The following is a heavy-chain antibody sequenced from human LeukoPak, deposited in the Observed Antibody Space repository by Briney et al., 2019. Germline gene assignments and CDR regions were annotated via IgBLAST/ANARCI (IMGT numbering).Heavy chain of an antibody. CDR2: ISYDGSNK. CDR3: ARETCPYRLCYYDSSGYSLNYYFDY. J-gene: IGHJ4*02. CDR1: GFTFSSYA. D-gene: IGHD3-22*01. V-gene: IGHV3-30-3*01. Sequence: GRSLRLSCTASGFTFSSYAMHWVRQAPGKGLEWVAVISYDGSNKYYADSVKGRFTISRDNSKNTLYLQMNSLRAEDTAVYYCARETCPYRLCYYDSSGYSLNYYFDYWGQGTLITVSS.